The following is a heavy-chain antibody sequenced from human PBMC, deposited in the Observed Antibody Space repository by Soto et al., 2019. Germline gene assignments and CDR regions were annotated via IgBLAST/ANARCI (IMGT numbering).Heavy chain of an antibody. CDR3: VRDGDGDIEFAS. V-gene: IGHV3-74*01. CDR2: INYDGGHT. D-gene: IGHD2-21*01. CDR1: GFSISGYW. Sequence: EVQLVESGGGLVQPGESLRLSCAASGFSISGYWMHWVRQPPGKGLVWVSHINYDGGHTTYADSVKGRFTISRDNTRNTLYLQMNSLTAEDTAVYYCVRDGDGDIEFASWGQGSLVTVSS. J-gene: IGHJ4*02.